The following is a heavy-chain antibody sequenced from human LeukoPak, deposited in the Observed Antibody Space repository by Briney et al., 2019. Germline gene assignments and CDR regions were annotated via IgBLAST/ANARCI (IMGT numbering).Heavy chain of an antibody. D-gene: IGHD4/OR15-4a*01. Sequence: GESLKISCRGSGYSFTSYWIGWVRQMPGKGLEWMGIIYPGDSDTRYSPSFQGQVTISADKSISTAYLQWSSLKASDTAMCYCARSYGGPRGGYYFDYWGQGTLVTVSS. V-gene: IGHV5-51*01. CDR1: GYSFTSYW. J-gene: IGHJ4*02. CDR2: IYPGDSDT. CDR3: ARSYGGPRGGYYFDY.